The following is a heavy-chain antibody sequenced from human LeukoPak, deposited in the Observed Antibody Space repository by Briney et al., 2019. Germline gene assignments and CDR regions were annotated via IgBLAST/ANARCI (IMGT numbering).Heavy chain of an antibody. CDR1: GFTFSSYA. D-gene: IGHD3-3*01. CDR3: ARDQYDTWSQRGNFDS. Sequence: GGSLRLSCAASGFTFSSYAMHWVRQAPGKGLEWVANIKLDGSEKNYVDSVKGRFTISRDNTKNSLYLQMNSLRAEDTAVFYCARDQYDTWSQRGNFDSWGQGTLVIVSS. J-gene: IGHJ4*02. V-gene: IGHV3-7*03. CDR2: IKLDGSEK.